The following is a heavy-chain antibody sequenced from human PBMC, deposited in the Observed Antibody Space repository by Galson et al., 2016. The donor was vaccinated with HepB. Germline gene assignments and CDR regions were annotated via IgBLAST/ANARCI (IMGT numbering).Heavy chain of an antibody. CDR2: IYSGGDT. Sequence: SLRLSCSASGFTVSSNYMSWVRQAPGKGLEWVAVIYSGGDTYYADSVKDRFTISRDNSKNTLYLQRNSLRAEDTAVYYCARHRGWYGDGFFDYWGQGTLVTVSP. CDR1: GFTVSSNY. V-gene: IGHV3-66*04. D-gene: IGHD6-19*01. CDR3: ARHRGWYGDGFFDY. J-gene: IGHJ4*02.